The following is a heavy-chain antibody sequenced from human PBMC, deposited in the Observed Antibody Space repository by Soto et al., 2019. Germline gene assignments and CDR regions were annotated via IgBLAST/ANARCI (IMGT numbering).Heavy chain of an antibody. CDR3: VRAPLDYYSADYFDN. CDR1: GYTFTEND. Sequence: SVKVSCKASGYTFTENDINWVRQATVQGLEWMGWMNPRSGNRGYAQKFQGRVTMTRDNSITTAYMELSGLRSEDTAVYYCVRAPLDYYSADYFDNWGQGTLVTVSS. J-gene: IGHJ4*02. V-gene: IGHV1-8*01. CDR2: MNPRSGNR. D-gene: IGHD3-10*01.